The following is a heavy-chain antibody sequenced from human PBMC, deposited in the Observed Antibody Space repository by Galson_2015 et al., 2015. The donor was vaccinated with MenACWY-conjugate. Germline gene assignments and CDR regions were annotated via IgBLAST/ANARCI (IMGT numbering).Heavy chain of an antibody. CDR1: GFTFSTYR. CDR2: IYYDGSNK. V-gene: IGHV3-33*08. J-gene: IGHJ4*02. CDR3: ATDQRQNYFDY. Sequence: SLRLSCAASGFTFSTYRMNWVRQAPGRGPEWVAIIYYDGSNKFYADSVRGRFTISRDNSKSTLFLQMNNLRAEDAALYYCATDQRQNYFDYWGQGTLVTVSS.